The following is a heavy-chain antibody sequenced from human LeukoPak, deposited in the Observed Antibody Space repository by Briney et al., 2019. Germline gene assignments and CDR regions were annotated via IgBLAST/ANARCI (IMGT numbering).Heavy chain of an antibody. J-gene: IGHJ4*02. CDR3: ARTSGREKNFDF. D-gene: IGHD1-26*01. V-gene: IGHV3-30-3*01. CDR2: ISFDGTTS. CDR1: GFIFGKYA. Sequence: GGSLRLSCAASGFIFGKYAIHWVRQAPGKGLEWVSLISFDGTTSFYADSVKGRFTVSRDNSNNTLHLHLSGLKTEDTAIYYCARTSGREKNFDFWGQGTLVTVSP.